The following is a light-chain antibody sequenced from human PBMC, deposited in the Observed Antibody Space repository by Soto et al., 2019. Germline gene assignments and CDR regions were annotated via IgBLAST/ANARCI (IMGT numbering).Light chain of an antibody. CDR1: QSVSVN. Sequence: EIVMTQSPATLSVSPGEGITLSCRASQSVSVNLAWYQQKPGQAPRLLIYGASTRATGIPARFSASGSGTEFTLTISSLQSEDFAVYYCQQYYDWLPYTCGQGTKLEIK. CDR2: GAS. CDR3: QQYYDWLPYT. J-gene: IGKJ2*01. V-gene: IGKV3-15*01.